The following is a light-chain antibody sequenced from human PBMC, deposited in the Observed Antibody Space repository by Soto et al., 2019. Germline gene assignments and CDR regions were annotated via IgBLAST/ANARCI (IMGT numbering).Light chain of an antibody. CDR3: QKYDSAPWT. J-gene: IGKJ1*01. CDR1: QGISTY. Sequence: DIQMTQSPSSLSASVRDRVTITCRASQGISTYLAWYQQKPGKVPKLLIYAASTLQSGVPSRFSGSGSGTDFNLTISSLQPEDVATYDCQKYDSAPWTFGQGTKVDIK. CDR2: AAS. V-gene: IGKV1-27*01.